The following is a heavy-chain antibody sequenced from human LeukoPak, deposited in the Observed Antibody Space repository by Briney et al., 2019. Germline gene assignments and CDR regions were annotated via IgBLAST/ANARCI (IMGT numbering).Heavy chain of an antibody. V-gene: IGHV4-59*01. CDR1: GVSISSYY. CDR2: IYYSGST. J-gene: IGHJ3*02. CDR3: ASACGGDCYSYAFDI. Sequence: PSETLSLTCTVSGVSISSYYWSWIRQPPGKGLEWIGYIYYSGSTNYSPSLKSRVTISVDTSKNQFSLKLSSVTAADTAVYYCASACGGDCYSYAFDIWGQGTMVTVSS. D-gene: IGHD2-21*02.